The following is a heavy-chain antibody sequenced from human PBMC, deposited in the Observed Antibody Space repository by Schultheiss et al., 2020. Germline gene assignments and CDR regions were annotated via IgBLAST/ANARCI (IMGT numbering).Heavy chain of an antibody. CDR3: ASMGTGSNTLNWFDP. CDR2: IYYSGST. J-gene: IGHJ5*02. Sequence: SETLSITCTVSGGSISSGGYYWSWIRQHPGKGLEWIGYIYYSGSTYYNPSLKSRVTISVDTSKNQFSLKLSSVTAADTAVYYCASMGTGSNTLNWFDPWGQGTMVTVSS. CDR1: GGSISSGGYY. V-gene: IGHV4-31*03. D-gene: IGHD3/OR15-3a*01.